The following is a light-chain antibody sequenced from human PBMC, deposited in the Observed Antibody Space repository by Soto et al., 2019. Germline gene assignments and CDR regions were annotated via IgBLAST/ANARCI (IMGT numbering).Light chain of an antibody. CDR1: PSVTANY. Sequence: EIVLTQSPGTLSSSPGQRVTLSCRPSPSVTANYLAWYQQKPGQAPRLLIYDTTGRATGIPDRFTVSGSGTEFSHTISRLEPEDVAVYYCQYYGSSPPITFGQGTRLEI. V-gene: IGKV3-20*01. CDR2: DTT. CDR3: QYYGSSPPIT. J-gene: IGKJ5*01.